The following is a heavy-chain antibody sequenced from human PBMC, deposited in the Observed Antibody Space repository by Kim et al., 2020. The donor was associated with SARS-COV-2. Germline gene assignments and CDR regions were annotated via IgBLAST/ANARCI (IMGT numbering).Heavy chain of an antibody. V-gene: IGHV1-69*01. D-gene: IGHD3-10*01. Sequence: ANDAQKFQGRVTITADESTSTADMELSSLRSEDTDVYYCASGDWLHAFDNWGQGTMVTVSS. J-gene: IGHJ3*02. CDR3: ASGDWLHAFDN. CDR2: A.